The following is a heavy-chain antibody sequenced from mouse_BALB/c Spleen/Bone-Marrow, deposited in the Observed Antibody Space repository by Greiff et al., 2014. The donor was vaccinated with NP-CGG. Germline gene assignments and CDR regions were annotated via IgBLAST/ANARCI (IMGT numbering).Heavy chain of an antibody. Sequence: EVKLVESGPGLVKPSQSLSLTCSVTGYSITSGYYWNWIRQLPGNKLEWMGYISYDGSNNYNPSLKNRISITRDTSKNQFFLKLNSVTTEDTATYYCARDRVFAYWGQGTLVTVSA. D-gene: IGHD3-1*01. CDR1: GYSITSGYY. CDR2: ISYDGSN. J-gene: IGHJ3*01. CDR3: ARDRVFAY. V-gene: IGHV3-6*02.